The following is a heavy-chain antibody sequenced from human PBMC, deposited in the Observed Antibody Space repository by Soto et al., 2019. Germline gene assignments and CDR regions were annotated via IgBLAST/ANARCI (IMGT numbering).Heavy chain of an antibody. CDR3: ARDPPPPDY. Sequence: QVQLVQSGAEVKKPGASVKVSCKASGYTFASYAISWMRQAPGQGLEWMGWISAYNGNTNYAQKLQGRVTMTTDTTTSTTSLELRSLRSDDTAVYYCARDPPPPDYWGQGTLVTVSS. V-gene: IGHV1-18*01. CDR1: GYTFASYA. CDR2: ISAYNGNT. J-gene: IGHJ4*02.